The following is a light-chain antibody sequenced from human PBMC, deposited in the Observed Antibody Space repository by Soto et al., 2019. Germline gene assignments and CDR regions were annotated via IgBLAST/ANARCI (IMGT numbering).Light chain of an antibody. Sequence: IVMTQSPATQSVSPGERVTLSCRASQSVSSNLAWYQQKPGQAPRLLIYGASTRATGIPARFSGSGSGTEFTLTISSLQSEDFAVYYCQQYNNWLLYTFGQGTKLEIK. V-gene: IGKV3-15*01. J-gene: IGKJ2*01. CDR2: GAS. CDR1: QSVSSN. CDR3: QQYNNWLLYT.